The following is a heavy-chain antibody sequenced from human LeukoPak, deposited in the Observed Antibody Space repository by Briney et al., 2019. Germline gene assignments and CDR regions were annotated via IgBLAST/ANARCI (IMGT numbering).Heavy chain of an antibody. Sequence: GGSLRLSCAASGFTVSSNHMSWVRQAPGKGLEWVSVIYSGGSTYYADSVKGRFTISRDNSKNTLYLQMNSLRAEDTAVYYCARLGYGDYSMGFYYFDYWGQGTLVTVSS. V-gene: IGHV3-53*01. D-gene: IGHD4-17*01. J-gene: IGHJ4*02. CDR1: GFTVSSNH. CDR2: IYSGGST. CDR3: ARLGYGDYSMGFYYFDY.